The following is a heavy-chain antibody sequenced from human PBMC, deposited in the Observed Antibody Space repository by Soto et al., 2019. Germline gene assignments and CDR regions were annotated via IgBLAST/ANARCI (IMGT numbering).Heavy chain of an antibody. V-gene: IGHV3-74*01. Sequence: EVQLVESGGGLVQPGGSLRLSCVASGFTFSSYWMHWVRQAPGKGLVWVSSISNDGSSIYADAVKGRFTSSRDNAKNTLYLQMNSLVAEDTAVYYCARLPNKSPQNWGQGTLVIVS. CDR3: ARLPNKSPQN. CDR1: GFTFSSYW. CDR2: ISNDGSS. J-gene: IGHJ1*01.